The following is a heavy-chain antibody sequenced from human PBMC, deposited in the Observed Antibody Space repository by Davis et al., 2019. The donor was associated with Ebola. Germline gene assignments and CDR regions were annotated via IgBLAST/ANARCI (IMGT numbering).Heavy chain of an antibody. D-gene: IGHD5-18*01. CDR2: ISHGGVS. CDR3: ARDRGGVDTAMVWDWYFDL. Sequence: MPSETLSLTCAVYGGSFSDYFWSWIRQSPRKGLEWIGKISHGGVSGYNPSLRSRVTISVDTSKNQFSLKMSSVTAADTAVYYCARDRGGVDTAMVWDWYFDLWGRGTLVTVSS. V-gene: IGHV4-34*01. CDR1: GGSFSDYF. J-gene: IGHJ2*01.